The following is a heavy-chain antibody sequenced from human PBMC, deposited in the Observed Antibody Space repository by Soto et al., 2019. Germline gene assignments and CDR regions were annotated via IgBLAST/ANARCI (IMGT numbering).Heavy chain of an antibody. J-gene: IGHJ4*02. V-gene: IGHV3-9*01. Sequence: PGGSLRLSCAASGFTFDDYAMHWVRQAPGKGLEWVSGISWNSGSIGYADSVKGRFTISRDNAKNSLYLQMNSLRAEDTALYYCAKDHCTNGVCYTGFDYWGQGTLVTVSS. CDR1: GFTFDDYA. CDR3: AKDHCTNGVCYTGFDY. CDR2: ISWNSGSI. D-gene: IGHD2-8*01.